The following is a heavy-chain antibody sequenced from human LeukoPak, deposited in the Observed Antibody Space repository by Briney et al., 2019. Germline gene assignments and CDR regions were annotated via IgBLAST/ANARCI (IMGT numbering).Heavy chain of an antibody. Sequence: PGRSLGLSCAASGFTFSSYAMHWVRQAPGKGLEWVAVISYDGSNKYYADSVKGRFTISRDNSKNTLYLQMNSLRAEDTAVYYCARGSRTQYYFDYWGQGTLVTVSS. J-gene: IGHJ4*02. V-gene: IGHV3-30-3*01. D-gene: IGHD3-10*01. CDR3: ARGSRTQYYFDY. CDR1: GFTFSSYA. CDR2: ISYDGSNK.